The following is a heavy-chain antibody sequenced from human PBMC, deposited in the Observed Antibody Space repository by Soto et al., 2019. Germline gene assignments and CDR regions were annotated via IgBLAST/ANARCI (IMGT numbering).Heavy chain of an antibody. Sequence: QVQLQQWGAGLLKPSETLSLTCAVYGGSFSGYYWSWIRQPPGKGLEWIGEINHSGSTNYNPSLKSRVTISVDTSKNQFSLKLSSVTAADTAVYYCARVGKSPPPKLLYQPTYYYYYMDVRGKGTTVTVSS. CDR2: INHSGST. J-gene: IGHJ6*03. V-gene: IGHV4-34*01. CDR1: GGSFSGYY. CDR3: ARVGKSPPPKLLYQPTYYYYYMDV. D-gene: IGHD3-10*01.